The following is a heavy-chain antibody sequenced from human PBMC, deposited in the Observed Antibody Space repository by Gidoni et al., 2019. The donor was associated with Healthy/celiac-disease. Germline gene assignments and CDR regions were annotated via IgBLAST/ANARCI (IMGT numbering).Heavy chain of an antibody. CDR3: ARGDKSY. J-gene: IGHJ4*02. V-gene: IGHV3-30*04. CDR2: ISYDGSNK. D-gene: IGHD2-15*01. Sequence: QVQLVESGGGVVQPGRSLSLSCAASGFTFSRYAMHWVRQAPGKGLGWVAVISYDGSNKYYADSVKGRFTISRDNSKNTLYLQMNSLRAEDTAVYYCARGDKSYWGQGTLVTVSS. CDR1: GFTFSRYA.